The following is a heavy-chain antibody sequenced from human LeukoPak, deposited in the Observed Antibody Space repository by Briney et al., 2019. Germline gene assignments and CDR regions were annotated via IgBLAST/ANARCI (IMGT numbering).Heavy chain of an antibody. J-gene: IGHJ3*02. CDR3: AKEMGIAVAGGDAFDI. Sequence: GGSLRLSCAASGFTFSSYAVSWVRQAPGKGLEWVSAISGSGGSTYYADSVKGRFTISRDNSKNTLYLQMNSLRAEDTAVYYCAKEMGIAVAGGDAFDIWGQGTMVTVSS. CDR2: ISGSGGST. V-gene: IGHV3-23*01. CDR1: GFTFSSYA. D-gene: IGHD6-19*01.